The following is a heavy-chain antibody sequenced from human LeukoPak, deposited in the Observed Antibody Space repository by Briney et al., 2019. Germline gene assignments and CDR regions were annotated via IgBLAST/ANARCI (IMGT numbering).Heavy chain of an antibody. CDR3: AREITKDCSSTSCYLFYYYYYGMDV. Sequence: GASVKVSCKASGYTFTSYDINWVRQATGQGLEWMGWMNPNSGNTGYAQKFQGRVTMTRNTFISTAYMELSSLRSEDTAVYYCAREITKDCSSTSCYLFYYYYYGMDVWGQGTTVTVSS. V-gene: IGHV1-8*01. J-gene: IGHJ6*02. CDR2: MNPNSGNT. CDR1: GYTFTSYD. D-gene: IGHD2-2*01.